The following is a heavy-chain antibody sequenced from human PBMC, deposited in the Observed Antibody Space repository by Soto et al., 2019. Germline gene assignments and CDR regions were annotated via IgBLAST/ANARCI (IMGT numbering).Heavy chain of an antibody. J-gene: IGHJ2*01. V-gene: IGHV4-61*01. CDR1: GGSVSSDSSY. Sequence: SETLSLTCSVSGGSVSSDSSYWSWIRQPPGKGLEWIGYIHDSGSTNYNPSLKSRVSISIETSKNQFSPRLRSVTAADTAVYYCVRTARGWYFDLWGRGTLVTVS. D-gene: IGHD5-18*01. CDR2: IHDSGST. CDR3: VRTARGWYFDL.